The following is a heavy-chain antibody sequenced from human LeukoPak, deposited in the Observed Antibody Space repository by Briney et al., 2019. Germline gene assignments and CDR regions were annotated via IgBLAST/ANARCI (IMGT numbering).Heavy chain of an antibody. CDR2: IKHSGST. D-gene: IGHD2-15*01. CDR1: GGSFNGYY. V-gene: IGHV4-34*01. Sequence: SETLSLTCAVYGGSFNGYYWSWIRQPPGKGLEWIGEIKHSGSTNYNPSLKSRVTISVDTSKNQFYLKLSSVTAADTAVYYCARGLWPGHRSDIVVVSRIRRTYYFDYWGQGTLVTVSS. J-gene: IGHJ4*02. CDR3: ARGLWPGHRSDIVVVSRIRRTYYFDY.